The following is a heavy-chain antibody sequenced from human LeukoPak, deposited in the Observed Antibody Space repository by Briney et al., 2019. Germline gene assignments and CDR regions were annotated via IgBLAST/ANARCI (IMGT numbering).Heavy chain of an antibody. V-gene: IGHV3-23*01. CDR2: ISGSGGST. J-gene: IGHJ4*02. Sequence: GGSLRLSCAASGFTFSSYAMSWVRQAPGKGLEWVSAISGSGGSTYYADSVKGRFTISRDNAKNTLYLQMNSLRAEDTAVYYCAAQTDSSSGPSDYWGQGTLVTVSS. CDR1: GFTFSSYA. D-gene: IGHD6-6*01. CDR3: AAQTDSSSGPSDY.